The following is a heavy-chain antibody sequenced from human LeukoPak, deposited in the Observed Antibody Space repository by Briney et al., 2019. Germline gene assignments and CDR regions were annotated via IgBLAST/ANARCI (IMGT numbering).Heavy chain of an antibody. D-gene: IGHD3-10*01. CDR1: GGSITGYS. J-gene: IGHJ5*02. V-gene: IGHV4-59*01. CDR3: VRGPYSSSISNWFDP. CDR2: IYYNGDT. Sequence: SETLSLTCSVSGGSITGYSWSWIRQTPGKGLEWIGYIYYNGDTHYNPSLNSRLSMSVDTPNKQFSLNLRSVTAADTAVYYCVRGPYSSSISNWFDPWGQGLLVTVSS.